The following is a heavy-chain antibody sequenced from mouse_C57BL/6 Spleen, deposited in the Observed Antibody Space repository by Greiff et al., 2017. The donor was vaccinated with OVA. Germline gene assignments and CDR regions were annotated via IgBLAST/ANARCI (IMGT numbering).Heavy chain of an antibody. CDR1: GYTFTNYW. J-gene: IGHJ2*01. D-gene: IGHD2-10*02. CDR2: IYPGGGYT. CDR3: ARSRYGNYDY. V-gene: IGHV1-63*01. Sequence: QVQLKESGAELVRPGTSVKMSCKASGYTFTNYWIGWAKQRPGHGLEWIGDIYPGGGYTNYNEKFKGKATLTADKSSSTAYMQFSSLTSEDSAIYYCARSRYGNYDYWGQGTTLTVSS.